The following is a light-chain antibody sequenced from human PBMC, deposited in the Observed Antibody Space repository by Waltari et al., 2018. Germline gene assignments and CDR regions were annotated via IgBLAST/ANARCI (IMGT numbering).Light chain of an antibody. CDR1: QSLLHSNGYNY. CDR3: MQALQTPT. V-gene: IGKV2-28*01. J-gene: IGKJ4*01. CDR2: LGS. Sequence: DIVMTQSPVSLPVTPGEPASISCRSSQSLLHSNGYNYLDWYLQKPGQSPQLLIYLGSNRASGVPDGVSGSGSGTDFTLKISSVEAEDVGVYYCMQALQTPTFGGGTKVDIK.